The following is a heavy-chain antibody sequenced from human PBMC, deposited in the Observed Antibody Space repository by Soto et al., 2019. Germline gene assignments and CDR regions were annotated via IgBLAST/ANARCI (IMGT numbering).Heavy chain of an antibody. CDR1: GYAFTSYG. Sequence: ASVKVSCKAAGYAFTSYGISWVRQAPGQGLEWMGWISAYNGNTNYAQKLQGRVTMTTDTSTSTAYMELRSLRSDDTAVYYCARVRDDDYGDYPPEDWGQRTLVTVSS. V-gene: IGHV1-18*01. CDR2: ISAYNGNT. CDR3: ARVRDDDYGDYPPED. D-gene: IGHD4-17*01. J-gene: IGHJ4*02.